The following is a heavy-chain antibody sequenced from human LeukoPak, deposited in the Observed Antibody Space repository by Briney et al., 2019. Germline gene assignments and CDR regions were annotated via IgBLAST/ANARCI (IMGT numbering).Heavy chain of an antibody. D-gene: IGHD3-3*01. J-gene: IGHJ4*02. V-gene: IGHV4-38-2*02. CDR1: AYSISSGYY. Sequence: SETLSLTCTVSAYSISSGYYWGWIRQPPGKGLEWIGSIHHSGSTYCNPSLKSRVTISVDTSKNQFSLNLSSVTAADTAVYYCAREPRFLEWLSALGQSAPDYWGQGTLVTVSS. CDR2: IHHSGST. CDR3: AREPRFLEWLSALGQSAPDY.